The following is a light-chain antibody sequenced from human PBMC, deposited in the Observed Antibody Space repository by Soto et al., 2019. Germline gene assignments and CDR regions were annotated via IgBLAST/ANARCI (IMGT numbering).Light chain of an antibody. CDR2: GAS. V-gene: IGKV3-20*01. CDR1: QRVTSNY. CDR3: HQYGSSPGT. Sequence: ETVLTQSPGTLSLSPGESATLSCRVSQRVTSNYLAWYQQKPGQAPRLLIFGASIRDTGIPDRFSGSGSGTDFTLTISRLEPEDFAVYYCHQYGSSPGTFGQGTKVEIK. J-gene: IGKJ1*01.